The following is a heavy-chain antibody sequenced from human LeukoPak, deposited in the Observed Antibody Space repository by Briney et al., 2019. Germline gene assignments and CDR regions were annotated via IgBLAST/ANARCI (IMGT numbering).Heavy chain of an antibody. CDR1: GYTFTSYD. CDR3: ARRLRKYNWFDP. Sequence: ASVKVSCKASGYTFTSYDINWVRQATGQGLEWMGWMNPNSGNTDYAQKFQGRVTMTRNTSISTAYMELSSLRSEDTAVYYCARRLRKYNWFDPWGQGTLVTVSS. CDR2: MNPNSGNT. J-gene: IGHJ5*02. V-gene: IGHV1-8*01. D-gene: IGHD5-12*01.